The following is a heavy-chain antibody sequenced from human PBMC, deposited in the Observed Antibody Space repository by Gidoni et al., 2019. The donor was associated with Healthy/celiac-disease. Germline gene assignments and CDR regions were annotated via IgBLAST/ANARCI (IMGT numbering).Heavy chain of an antibody. D-gene: IGHD3-22*01. V-gene: IGHV3-9*01. CDR2: ISWNSGSI. Sequence: EVQLVESGGGLVQPGRSLRLSCAASGFTFDDYAMHWVRQAPGKGLEWVSGISWNSGSIGYADSVKGRFTISRDNAKNSLYLQMNSLRAEDTALYYCAKDHYYDSSGLLDYWGQGTLVTVSS. J-gene: IGHJ4*02. CDR3: AKDHYYDSSGLLDY. CDR1: GFTFDDYA.